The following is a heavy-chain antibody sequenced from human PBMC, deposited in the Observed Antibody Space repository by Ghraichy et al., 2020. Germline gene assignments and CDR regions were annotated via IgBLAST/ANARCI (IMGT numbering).Heavy chain of an antibody. CDR2: IYYIGST. CDR1: GGSISSYS. D-gene: IGHD6-13*01. J-gene: IGHJ6*02. CDR3: ARYIATHFYYGMDV. V-gene: IGHV4-59*01. Sequence: SETLSLTCTVSGGSISSYSWSWIRQPPGKGLEWIGYIYYIGSTNYNPSLKSRVTISIDTSKNQFSLKLSSVTAADTAVFYCARYIATHFYYGMDVWGQGTTVTVSS.